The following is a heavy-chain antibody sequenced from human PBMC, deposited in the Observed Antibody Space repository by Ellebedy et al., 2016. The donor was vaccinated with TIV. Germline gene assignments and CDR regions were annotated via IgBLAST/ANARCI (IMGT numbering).Heavy chain of an antibody. Sequence: GESLKISCAASGISLRSYAMSWVRQAPGKGLEWVSTIGGTGGTTYYRASVKGRFTVSRDTSRNTLNLQMNSLRAEDTAVYYCARYCGSTSCYRGAFDVWGQGTWVTVSS. V-gene: IGHV3-23*01. D-gene: IGHD2-2*02. CDR1: GISLRSYA. J-gene: IGHJ3*01. CDR2: IGGTGGTT. CDR3: ARYCGSTSCYRGAFDV.